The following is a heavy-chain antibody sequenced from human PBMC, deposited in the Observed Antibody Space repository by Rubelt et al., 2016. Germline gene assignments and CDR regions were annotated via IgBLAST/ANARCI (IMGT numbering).Heavy chain of an antibody. CDR1: GYTFTGYY. Sequence: QVQLVQSGAEVKKPGASVKVSCKASGYTFTGYYMHWVRQAPGQGLEWMGWINPNSGGTNYAQKFQGRVTMTRDTSSSTAYMELGRLRSDDTAVYYCARDLYKGPRWLVAYWGQGTLVTVSS. V-gene: IGHV1-2*02. CDR2: INPNSGGT. J-gene: IGHJ4*02. CDR3: ARDLYKGPRWLVAY. D-gene: IGHD6-19*01.